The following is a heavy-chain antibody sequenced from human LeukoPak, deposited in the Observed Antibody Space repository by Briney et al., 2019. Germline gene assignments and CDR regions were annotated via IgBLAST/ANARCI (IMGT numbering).Heavy chain of an antibody. CDR2: ISGSGGST. V-gene: IGHV3-23*01. J-gene: IGHJ3*02. Sequence: GGSLRLSCAASGFTFNNYAMNWVRQAPGKGLEWVSAISGSGGSTYYADSVKGRFTISRDNSKNTLYLQMNSLRAEDTAVYYCAKDRRAAFDIWGQGTMVTVSS. CDR1: GFTFNNYA. CDR3: AKDRRAAFDI. D-gene: IGHD6-6*01.